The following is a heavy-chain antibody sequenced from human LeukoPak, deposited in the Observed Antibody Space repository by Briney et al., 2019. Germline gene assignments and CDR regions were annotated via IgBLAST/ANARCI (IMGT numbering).Heavy chain of an antibody. D-gene: IGHD3-10*01. V-gene: IGHV4-61*02. Sequence: SQTLSLTFTVSGDYISTGGYFWSWIRQPAGKGLEWIGRIYAGGKTNYNPSLRSRVTIPVDTSMNQFSLKLNSVTAADTAVYYCARMDYYGSGTYHSWFDPWGQGTLVTVSS. CDR2: IYAGGKT. J-gene: IGHJ5*02. CDR3: ARMDYYGSGTYHSWFDP. CDR1: GDYISTGGYF.